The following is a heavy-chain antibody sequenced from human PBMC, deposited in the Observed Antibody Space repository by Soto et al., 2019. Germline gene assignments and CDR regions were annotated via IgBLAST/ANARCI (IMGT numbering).Heavy chain of an antibody. Sequence: SETLSLTCTVSGGSISSYYWSWIRQPPGKGLEWIGYIYYSGSTNYNPSLKSRVTILVDTSKNQFSLKLSSVTAADTAVYYCARGLRFGELFTSSYWGQGTLVTVSS. CDR3: ARGLRFGELFTSSY. J-gene: IGHJ4*02. D-gene: IGHD3-10*01. CDR2: IYYSGST. V-gene: IGHV4-59*01. CDR1: GGSISSYY.